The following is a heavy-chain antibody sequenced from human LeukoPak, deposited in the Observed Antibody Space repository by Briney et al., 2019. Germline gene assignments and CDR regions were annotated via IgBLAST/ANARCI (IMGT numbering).Heavy chain of an antibody. J-gene: IGHJ4*02. Sequence: GGSLRLSCAASGFTFSSYSMNWVRQAPGKGLEWVSSISSSSSYIYYADSVKGRFTISRDNAKNSLYLQMNSLRAEDTAVYYCARAGRLGIAAAGTGVDYWGQGTLVTVSS. V-gene: IGHV3-21*01. D-gene: IGHD6-13*01. CDR3: ARAGRLGIAAAGTGVDY. CDR2: ISSSSSYI. CDR1: GFTFSSYS.